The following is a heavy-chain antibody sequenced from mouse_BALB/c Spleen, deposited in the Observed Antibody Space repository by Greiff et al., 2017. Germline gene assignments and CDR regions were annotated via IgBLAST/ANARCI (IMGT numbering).Heavy chain of an antibody. CDR3: ARRRGYFSWYFDV. CDR1: GFTFSSYY. J-gene: IGHJ1*01. V-gene: IGHV5-6-2*01. D-gene: IGHD3-1*01. Sequence: EVQLQESGGGLVKLGGSLKLSCAASGFTFSSYYMSWVRQTPEKRLELVAAINSNGGSTYYPDTVKGRFTISRDNAKNTLYLQMSSLKSEDTALYYCARRRGYFSWYFDVWGAGTTVTVSS. CDR2: INSNGGST.